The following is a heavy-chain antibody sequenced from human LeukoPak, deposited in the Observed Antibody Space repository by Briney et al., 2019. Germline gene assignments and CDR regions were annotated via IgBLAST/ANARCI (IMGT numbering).Heavy chain of an antibody. D-gene: IGHD3-3*01. Sequence: SETLSLTCAVYGGSFSGYYWSWIRQPPGKGLEWIGEINHSGSTNYNPSLKSRVTISVDTSKNQFSLKLSSVTAADTAVYYCAMSNFGVDYWGQGTLVTVSS. V-gene: IGHV4-34*01. J-gene: IGHJ4*02. CDR1: GGSFSGYY. CDR3: AMSNFGVDY. CDR2: INHSGST.